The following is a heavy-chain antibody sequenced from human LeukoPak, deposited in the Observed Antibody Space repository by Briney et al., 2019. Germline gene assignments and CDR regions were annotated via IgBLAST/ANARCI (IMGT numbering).Heavy chain of an antibody. CDR2: INPSDGST. CDR3: ARDRGWELRWFELDY. CDR1: GYTFTSYY. D-gene: IGHD1-26*01. V-gene: IGHV1-46*01. J-gene: IGHJ4*02. Sequence: ASVKVSCKASGYTFTSYYMHWVRQAPGQGLEWMGIINPSDGSTSYAQKFQGRVTMTRDMSTSTVYMELSSLRSEDTAVYYCARDRGWELRWFELDYWGQGTLVTVSS.